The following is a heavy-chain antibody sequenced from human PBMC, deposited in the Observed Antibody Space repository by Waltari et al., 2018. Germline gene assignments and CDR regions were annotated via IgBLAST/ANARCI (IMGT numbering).Heavy chain of an antibody. CDR2: IHYSGST. CDR3: ARLTGYSQESFFDH. D-gene: IGHD3-9*01. V-gene: IGHV4-59*01. CDR1: GGSINRYY. Sequence: QVQLQESGPGLVKPSETLSLTFAVSGGSINRYYWSWIRQPPGKGLEWIGHIHYSGSTTYRSSLRSRLSISLDTSKNQFSLKLRSVSAADTAIYYCARLTGYSQESFFDHWGQGALITVSS. J-gene: IGHJ4*02.